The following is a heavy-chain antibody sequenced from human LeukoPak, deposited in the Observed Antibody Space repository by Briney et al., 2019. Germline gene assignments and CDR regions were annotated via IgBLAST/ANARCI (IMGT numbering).Heavy chain of an antibody. V-gene: IGHV3-7*01. CDR1: GFTFSSYW. CDR3: ARDLGRGWFDP. J-gene: IGHJ5*02. Sequence: GGSLRLSCAASGFTFSSYWMSWVRQAPGKGLECVANIKQDGSEKYYVDSVKGRFTISRDNAKNSLYLQMNSLRAEDTAVYYCARDLGRGWFDPWGQGTLVTVSS. CDR2: IKQDGSEK.